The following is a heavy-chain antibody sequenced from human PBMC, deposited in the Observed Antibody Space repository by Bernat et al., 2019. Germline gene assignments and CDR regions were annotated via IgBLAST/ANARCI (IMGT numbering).Heavy chain of an antibody. CDR3: ARDRGCSGGSCIDWYFDL. CDR2: INSDGSST. D-gene: IGHD2-15*01. Sequence: EVQLVESGGGLVQPGGSLRLSCAASGFTFSSYWMHWVRQAPGKGLVWVSRINSDGSSTSYADSVKGRCTISRDNAKNTLYLQMNSLRAEDTAVYYCARDRGCSGGSCIDWYFDLWGRGTLVTVSS. J-gene: IGHJ2*01. V-gene: IGHV3-74*01. CDR1: GFTFSSYW.